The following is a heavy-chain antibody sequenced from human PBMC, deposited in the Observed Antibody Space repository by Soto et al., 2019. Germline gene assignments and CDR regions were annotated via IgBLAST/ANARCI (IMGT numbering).Heavy chain of an antibody. CDR3: ARAVMITFGGVIVGGFDY. D-gene: IGHD3-16*02. J-gene: IGHJ4*02. V-gene: IGHV4-34*01. Sequence: SETLSLTCAVYGGSFSGYYWSWIRQPPGKGLEWIGEINHSGSTNYNPSLKSRVTISVDTSKNQFSLKLSSVTAADTAVYYCARAVMITFGGVIVGGFDYWAQGTLVTGSS. CDR1: GGSFSGYY. CDR2: INHSGST.